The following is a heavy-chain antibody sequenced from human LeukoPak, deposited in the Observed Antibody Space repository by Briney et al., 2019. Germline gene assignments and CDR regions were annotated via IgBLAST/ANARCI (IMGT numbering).Heavy chain of an antibody. Sequence: PSETLSLTCTVSGGSISSSSYYWGWIRQPPGKGLEWIGSIYYSGSTYYNPSLKSRVTISVDTSKNQFSLKLSSVTAADTAVYYCAGVRREQYSLMDHNWFDPWGQGTLVTVSS. CDR2: IYYSGST. CDR3: AGVRREQYSLMDHNWFDP. V-gene: IGHV4-39*07. J-gene: IGHJ5*02. CDR1: GGSISSSSYY. D-gene: IGHD5-18*01.